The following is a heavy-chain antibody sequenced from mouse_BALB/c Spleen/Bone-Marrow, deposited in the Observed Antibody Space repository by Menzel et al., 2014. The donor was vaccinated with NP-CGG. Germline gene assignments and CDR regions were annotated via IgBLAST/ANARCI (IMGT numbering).Heavy chain of an antibody. CDR2: IAPGSGST. V-gene: IGHV1S41*01. CDR3: AYYRYDVIY. Sequence: DLVKPGASVKLSCKASGYTFTSYWINWIKQRPGQGLEWIGRIAPGSGSTYYNEMFKGKAILTVDTSSSTAYIQLSSLSSEDSAVYFCAYYRYDVIYWGQGTTLTVSS. J-gene: IGHJ2*01. CDR1: GYTFTSYW. D-gene: IGHD2-14*01.